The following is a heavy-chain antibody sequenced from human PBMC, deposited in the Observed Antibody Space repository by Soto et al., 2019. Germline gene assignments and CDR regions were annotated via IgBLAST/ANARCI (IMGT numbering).Heavy chain of an antibody. D-gene: IGHD3-22*01. CDR2: INPSGGST. Sequence: AXVKVSCKASGYTFTSYYMHWVRQAPGQGLEWMGIINPSGGSTSYAQKFQGRVTMTRDTSTSTVYMELSSLRSEDTALYYCARGRDTMIVVGGMDVWGQGTTVTVSS. J-gene: IGHJ6*02. V-gene: IGHV1-46*03. CDR3: ARGRDTMIVVGGMDV. CDR1: GYTFTSYY.